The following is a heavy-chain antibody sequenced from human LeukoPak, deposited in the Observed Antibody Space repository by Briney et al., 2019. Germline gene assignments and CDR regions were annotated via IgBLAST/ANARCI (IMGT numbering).Heavy chain of an antibody. D-gene: IGHD6-13*01. J-gene: IGHJ6*02. Sequence: GSLRLSCAASGFTFSSYAMSWIRQPPGKGLEWIGEINHSGSTNYNPSLKSRVTISVDTSKNQFSLKLSSVTAADTAVYYCARDRRVSSSSRYYYYYGMDVWGQGTTVTVSS. CDR1: GFTFSSYA. CDR2: INHSGST. V-gene: IGHV4-34*01. CDR3: ARDRRVSSSSRYYYYYGMDV.